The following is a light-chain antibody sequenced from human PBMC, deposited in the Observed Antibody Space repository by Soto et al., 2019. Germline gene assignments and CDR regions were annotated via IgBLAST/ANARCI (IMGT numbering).Light chain of an antibody. J-gene: IGLJ2*01. CDR2: EVS. Sequence: QSALTQPASVSGSPGQSITISCTGTSSDVGGYTYVSWYQQHPGKAPKLMIDEVSNRPSGVSNRFSGSKSGNTASLTISGLPAEDEADYYCSSYTSSSTLVFGGGTKLTVL. V-gene: IGLV2-14*01. CDR1: SSDVGGYTY. CDR3: SSYTSSSTLV.